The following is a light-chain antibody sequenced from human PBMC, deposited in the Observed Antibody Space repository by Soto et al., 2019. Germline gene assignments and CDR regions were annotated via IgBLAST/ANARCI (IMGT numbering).Light chain of an antibody. CDR2: GAS. J-gene: IGKJ5*01. Sequence: EIVLTQSPGTLSLSPGEGATLSCRASQSVSSSYIAWYQQRPGQTPSLLIYGASTRATGIPHRFSGSGSGTHFTLTISRLEPGDFAVYYCQYFGGTTFTFGQGTRLEIK. V-gene: IGKV3-20*01. CDR1: QSVSSSY. CDR3: QYFGGTTFT.